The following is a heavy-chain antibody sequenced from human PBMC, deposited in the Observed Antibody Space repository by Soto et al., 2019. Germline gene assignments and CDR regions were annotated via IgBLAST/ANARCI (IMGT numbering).Heavy chain of an antibody. Sequence: QVSLVESGGGVVQPGRSLRLSCVASGFSFSSYVMHWVRQAPGKGLEWVADISRSGGTKYYIDSVKGRFIISRDNAKNSLYLEMNSLRAEDTAVYYCAGDPYYYGSAFWGQGTLVTVSS. CDR2: ISRSGGTK. CDR1: GFSFSSYV. J-gene: IGHJ4*02. CDR3: AGDPYYYGSAF. D-gene: IGHD3-10*01. V-gene: IGHV3-30-3*01.